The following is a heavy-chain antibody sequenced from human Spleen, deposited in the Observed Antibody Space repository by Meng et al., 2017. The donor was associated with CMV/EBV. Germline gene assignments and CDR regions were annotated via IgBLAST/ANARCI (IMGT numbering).Heavy chain of an antibody. CDR3: ARGTVVSPGGYYFYGLDV. V-gene: IGHV3-74*01. D-gene: IGHD4-23*01. Sequence: GGSLRLSCTASGFIFTTYWMHWVRQAPGKGLVWISRINSDGRDTTYADSVEGRLTISRDNAKNTLYLQMYRLRAEDTAVYYCARGTVVSPGGYYFYGLDVWGPGTTVTVSS. CDR2: INSDGRDT. J-gene: IGHJ6*02. CDR1: GFIFTTYW.